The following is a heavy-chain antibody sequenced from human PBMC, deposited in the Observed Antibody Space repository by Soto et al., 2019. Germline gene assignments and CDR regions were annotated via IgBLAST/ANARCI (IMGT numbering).Heavy chain of an antibody. CDR3: ATVQFYGVDV. J-gene: IGHJ6*02. V-gene: IGHV1-3*01. D-gene: IGHD3-10*02. CDR1: GFSFSTYT. CDR2: FNAANGDT. Sequence: LVQSGAEVKKPGASVKVSCTASGFSFSTYTIHWVRQAPGQRPEWLGWFNAANGDTKYSPICQDRVTITGDTSAHTAFMELSSLRSEDTAVYYCATVQFYGVDVWGPGTTVTVSS.